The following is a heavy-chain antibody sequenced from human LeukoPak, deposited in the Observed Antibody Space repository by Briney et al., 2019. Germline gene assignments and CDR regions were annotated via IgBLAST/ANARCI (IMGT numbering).Heavy chain of an antibody. J-gene: IGHJ6*02. CDR1: GYTLTELS. V-gene: IGHV1-24*01. D-gene: IGHD3/OR15-3a*01. CDR2: FDPEDGET. CDR3: ATCGLPWDRHYYGMDV. Sequence: ASVKVSCKVSGYTLTELSMHWVRQAPGKGLEWMGGFDPEDGETIYAQKFQGRVTMTEDTSTDTAYMELSSLRSEDTAVYYCATCGLPWDRHYYGMDVWGQGTTVTVSS.